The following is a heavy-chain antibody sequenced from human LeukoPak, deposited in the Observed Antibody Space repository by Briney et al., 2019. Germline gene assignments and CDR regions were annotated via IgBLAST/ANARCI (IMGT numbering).Heavy chain of an antibody. Sequence: GGSLRLSCAASGFTFSSYWMSWVRQAPGKGLEWVANIKQDGSEKYYVDSVKGRFTISRDNAKNSLFLQMNSLRAEDTAVYYCASWDHSSGWNAQMRLYYYGMDVWGQGTTVTVSS. CDR3: ASWDHSSGWNAQMRLYYYGMDV. V-gene: IGHV3-7*01. J-gene: IGHJ6*02. CDR1: GFTFSSYW. D-gene: IGHD6-19*01. CDR2: IKQDGSEK.